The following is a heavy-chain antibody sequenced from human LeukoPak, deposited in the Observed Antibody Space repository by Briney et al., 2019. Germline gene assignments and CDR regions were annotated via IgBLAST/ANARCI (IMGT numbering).Heavy chain of an antibody. J-gene: IGHJ4*02. CDR1: DYSITAGYY. D-gene: IGHD4-23*01. CDR2: LFPSGAT. Sequence: SETLSLTCSVSDYSITAGYYWGWIRQPPGKGLEWIGILFPSGATYFTPSLKSRAPMSVGTSRNQFSLSLHSVTAADAAIYYSVRESGNGGHPLFDHWGQGTPVTVSS. V-gene: IGHV4-38-2*02. CDR3: VRESGNGGHPLFDH.